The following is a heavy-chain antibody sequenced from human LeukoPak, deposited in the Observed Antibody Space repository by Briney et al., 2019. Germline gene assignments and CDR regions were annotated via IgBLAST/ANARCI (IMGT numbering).Heavy chain of an antibody. CDR2: ISSSSSYI. CDR1: GFTFSSYS. V-gene: IGHV3-21*01. Sequence: GGSLRLSCAASGFTFSSYSMNWVRQAPGKGLEWVSSISSSSSYIYYADSVKGRFTISRDNAKDSLYLQMNSLRAEGTAVYYCARVRTYYGDVYFDYWGQGTLVTVSS. J-gene: IGHJ4*02. CDR3: ARVRTYYGDVYFDY. D-gene: IGHD4-17*01.